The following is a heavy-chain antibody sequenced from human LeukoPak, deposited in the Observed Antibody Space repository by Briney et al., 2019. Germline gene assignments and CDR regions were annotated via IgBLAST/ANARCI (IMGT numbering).Heavy chain of an antibody. CDR3: ATYGGNPGNYYYYMDV. Sequence: GGSLSLSCAASGFTFSDYYMSWIRQAPGKGLEWVSYISSSGSTIYYADSVKGRFTISRDNAKNSLYLQMNSLRAEDTAVYYCATYGGNPGNYYYYMDVWGKGTTVTVSS. D-gene: IGHD4-23*01. V-gene: IGHV3-11*04. CDR2: ISSSGSTI. CDR1: GFTFSDYY. J-gene: IGHJ6*03.